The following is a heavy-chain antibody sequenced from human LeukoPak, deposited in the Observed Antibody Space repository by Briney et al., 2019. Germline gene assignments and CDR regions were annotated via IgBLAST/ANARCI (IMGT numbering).Heavy chain of an antibody. CDR3: ARGGIQVSGIDEFDY. CDR1: GFTFIDYD. J-gene: IGHJ4*02. Sequence: GGSLRLSCAASGFTFIDYDMHWVRQVIGKGLEWVSAIGIRGDIHYSGSVKGRFTISRENAESSLYLQMNSLRAEDTAVYYCARGGIQVSGIDEFDYWGQGTLVTVSS. D-gene: IGHD6-19*01. V-gene: IGHV3-13*01. CDR2: IGIRGDI.